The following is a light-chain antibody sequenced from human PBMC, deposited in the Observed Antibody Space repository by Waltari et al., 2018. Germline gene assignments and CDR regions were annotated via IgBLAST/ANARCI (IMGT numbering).Light chain of an antibody. V-gene: IGKV3-15*01. CDR3: QEYKYWPQYT. Sequence: EIVMTQSPAILSVSPGERATLSCRASETIINQLAWFQQKPGQAPRLLIYGGSTGATGIPARFSGSGSGTESTLTVSSVQSDDFAVYYCQEYKYWPQYTFGQGTKLEIK. CDR2: GGS. J-gene: IGKJ2*01. CDR1: ETIINQ.